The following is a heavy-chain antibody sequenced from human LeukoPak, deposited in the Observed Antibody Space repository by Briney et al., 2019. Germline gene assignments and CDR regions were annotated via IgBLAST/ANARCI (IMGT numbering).Heavy chain of an antibody. CDR2: ISASGGDT. J-gene: IGHJ4*02. V-gene: IGHV3-23*01. CDR1: GFTFSSYG. D-gene: IGHD4-17*01. Sequence: PGGSLRLSCAASGFTFSSYGMSWVRQAPGKGLEWVSAISASGGDTYYADSVKGRFTISRDNSKNTLYLQMISLRGEDTALYYCAKGRNEDGDAALNYWGQGTLVTVSS. CDR3: AKGRNEDGDAALNY.